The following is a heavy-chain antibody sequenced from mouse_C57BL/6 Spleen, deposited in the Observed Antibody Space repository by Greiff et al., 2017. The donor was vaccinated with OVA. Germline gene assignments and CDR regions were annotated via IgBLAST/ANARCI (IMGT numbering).Heavy chain of an antibody. D-gene: IGHD1-1*01. CDR1: GYTFTDYN. V-gene: IGHV1-18*01. CDR3: ARRITTVEATFHWYFDV. CDR2: INPNNGGT. Sequence: EVQLQQSGPELVKPGASVKIPCKASGYTFTDYNMDWVKQSHGKSLEWIGDINPNNGGTIYNQKFKGKATLTVDKSSSTAYMELRSLTSEDTAVYYCARRITTVEATFHWYFDVWGTGTTVTVSS. J-gene: IGHJ1*03.